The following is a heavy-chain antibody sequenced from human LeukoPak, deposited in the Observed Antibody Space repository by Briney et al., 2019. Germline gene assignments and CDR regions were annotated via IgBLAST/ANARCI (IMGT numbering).Heavy chain of an antibody. V-gene: IGHV4-39*07. D-gene: IGHD6-13*01. J-gene: IGHJ4*02. Sequence: SETLSLTCTVSGGSISSSSYYWGWIRQPPGKGLEWIGSIYYSGSTYYNPSLKSRVTISIDTSKNQFSLKLSSVTAADTAVYFCARVAAAGNYYFDYWAREPWSPSPQ. CDR2: IYYSGST. CDR3: ARVAAAGNYYFDY. CDR1: GGSISSSSYY.